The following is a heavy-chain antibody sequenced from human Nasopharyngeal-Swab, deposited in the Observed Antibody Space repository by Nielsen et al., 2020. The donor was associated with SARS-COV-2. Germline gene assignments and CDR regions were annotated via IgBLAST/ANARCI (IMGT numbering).Heavy chain of an antibody. CDR3: AKIALSRDDAFDI. CDR2: ISWNSGSI. CDR1: GFTFDDYA. D-gene: IGHD6-13*01. J-gene: IGHJ3*02. V-gene: IGHV3-9*01. Sequence: SLKISCAASGFTFDDYAMLWVRQAPGKGLEWVSGISWNSGSIGYADSVKGRFTISRDNAKNSLYLQMNSPRAEDTALYYCAKIALSRDDAFDIWGKGTMVTVSS.